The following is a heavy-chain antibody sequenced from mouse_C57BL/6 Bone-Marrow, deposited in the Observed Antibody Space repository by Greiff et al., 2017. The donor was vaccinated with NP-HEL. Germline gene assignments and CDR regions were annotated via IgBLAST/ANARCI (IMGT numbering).Heavy chain of an antibody. J-gene: IGHJ4*01. D-gene: IGHD1-1*01. V-gene: IGHV1-55*01. CDR1: GYTFTSYW. CDR3: ANGYGSYYYAMDY. CDR2: IYPGSGST. Sequence: VQLQQPGAELVKPGASVKMSCKASGYTFTSYWITWVKQRPGQGLEWIGDIYPGSGSTNYNEKFKSKATLTVDTSSSTAYMQLSSLTSEDSAVYYCANGYGSYYYAMDYWGQGTSVTVSS.